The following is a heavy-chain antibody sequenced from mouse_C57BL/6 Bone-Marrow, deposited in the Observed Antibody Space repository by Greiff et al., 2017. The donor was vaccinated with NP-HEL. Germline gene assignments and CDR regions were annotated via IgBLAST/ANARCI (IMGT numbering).Heavy chain of an antibody. CDR1: GYTFTDYE. Sequence: QVQLQQSGAELVRPGASVTLSCKASGYTFTDYEMHWVKQTPVHGLEWIGAIDPETGGTAYNQKFKGKAILTADKASSTAYMDLRSLTSEDSTVYYCTRYPYWGQGTTLTVSS. V-gene: IGHV1-15*01. CDR3: TRYPY. CDR2: IDPETGGT. J-gene: IGHJ2*01.